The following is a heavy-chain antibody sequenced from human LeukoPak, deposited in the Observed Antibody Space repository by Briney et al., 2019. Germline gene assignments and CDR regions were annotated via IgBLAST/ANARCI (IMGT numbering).Heavy chain of an antibody. CDR1: GGSISSYY. CDR2: IFYTGST. V-gene: IGHV4-59*12. CDR3: AREGKYYDTSGWRGAFDI. D-gene: IGHD3-22*01. Sequence: PSETLSLTCTVSGGSISSYYWSWIRQPPGKGLEWIGNIFYTGSTYYNPSLKSRVTISVDTAKNQFSLKLSSVTAADTAIYYCAREGKYYDTSGWRGAFDIWGQGTMVTVSS. J-gene: IGHJ3*02.